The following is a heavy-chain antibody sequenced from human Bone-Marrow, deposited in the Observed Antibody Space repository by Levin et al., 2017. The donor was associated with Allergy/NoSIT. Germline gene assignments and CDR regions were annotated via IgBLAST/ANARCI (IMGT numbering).Heavy chain of an antibody. CDR1: GFPVSSNY. CDR2: IYSGGST. J-gene: IGHJ6*02. V-gene: IGHV3-53*01. Sequence: LSLTCAASGFPVSSNYMSWVRQAPGKGLEWVSVIYSGGSTYYADSVKGRFTISRDNSKNTLYLQMNSLRAEDTAVYYCARRGSAAADQQGLRRSDYYYYGMDVWGQGTTVTVSS. D-gene: IGHD6-13*01. CDR3: ARRGSAAADQQGLRRSDYYYYGMDV.